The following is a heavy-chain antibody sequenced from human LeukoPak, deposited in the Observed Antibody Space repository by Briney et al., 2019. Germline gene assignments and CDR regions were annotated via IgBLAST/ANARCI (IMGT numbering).Heavy chain of an antibody. J-gene: IGHJ6*02. V-gene: IGHV4-34*01. CDR1: GGSFSGYY. CDR3: ARGPLRWSAPYYYGMDV. D-gene: IGHD4-23*01. CDR2: INHSGST. Sequence: SETLSLTCAVYGGSFSGYYWSWIRQPPGKGLEWIGEINHSGSTNYNPSLKSRVTISVDTSKNQFSLKLSSVTAADTAVYYCARGPLRWSAPYYYGMDVWGQGTTVTVSS.